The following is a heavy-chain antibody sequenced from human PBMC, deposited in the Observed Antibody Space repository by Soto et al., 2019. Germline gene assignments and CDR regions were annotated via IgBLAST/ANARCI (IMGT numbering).Heavy chain of an antibody. Sequence: SETLSLTCTVSGGSISSGGYYWSWIRQHPGKGLEWIGYIYYSGSTYYNPSLKSRVTISVDTSKNQFSLKLSSVTAADTAVYYCARHARSHYDILTGYYIPSPAFDYWGQGTLVTVSS. CDR1: GGSISSGGYY. CDR3: ARHARSHYDILTGYYIPSPAFDY. CDR2: IYYSGST. V-gene: IGHV4-31*03. D-gene: IGHD3-9*01. J-gene: IGHJ4*02.